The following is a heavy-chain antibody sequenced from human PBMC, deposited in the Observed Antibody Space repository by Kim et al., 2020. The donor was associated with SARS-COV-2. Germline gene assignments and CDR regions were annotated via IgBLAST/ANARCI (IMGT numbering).Heavy chain of an antibody. CDR2: IKSKTDGGTT. V-gene: IGHV3-15*01. J-gene: IGHJ4*02. CDR1: GFTFSNAW. D-gene: IGHD6-13*01. CDR3: TTDTYSSSWYGRY. Sequence: GGSLRLSCAASGFTFSNAWMSWVRQAPGKGLEWVGRIKSKTDGGTTDYAAPVKGRFTISRDDSKNTLYLQMNSLKTEDTAVYYCTTDTYSSSWYGRYWGQGTLVTVSS.